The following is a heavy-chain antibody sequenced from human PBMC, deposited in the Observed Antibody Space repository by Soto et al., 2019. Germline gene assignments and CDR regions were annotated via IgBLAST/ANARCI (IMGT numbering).Heavy chain of an antibody. CDR3: AREGGLVGYTSSFDY. Sequence: PGGSLRLSCATSGFTFSDATIHWVRRASGKGLEWVGRIRGKANSYTTEYATSVKGRFTISRDNAENSLYLQMDSLRAEDTAVYYCAREGGLVGYTSSFDYWGRGTLVTVSS. V-gene: IGHV3-73*01. J-gene: IGHJ4*02. CDR1: GFTFSDAT. CDR2: IRGKANSYTT. D-gene: IGHD1-26*01.